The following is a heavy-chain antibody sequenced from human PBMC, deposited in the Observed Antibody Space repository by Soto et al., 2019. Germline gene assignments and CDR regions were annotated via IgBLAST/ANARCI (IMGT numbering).Heavy chain of an antibody. Sequence: SETRSLTCTVSGGSIRSGDYYWSWVRQSPGRGLELIGYIYYSGSAYYNPSLKSRVSISIDTTKNQFSLRLRSVTAADTAVYYCARDPMPDYYYYGMDVRGQGTTVT. CDR3: ARDPMPDYYYYGMDV. J-gene: IGHJ6*02. CDR1: GGSIRSGDYY. CDR2: IYYSGSA. V-gene: IGHV4-30-4*01. D-gene: IGHD2-2*01.